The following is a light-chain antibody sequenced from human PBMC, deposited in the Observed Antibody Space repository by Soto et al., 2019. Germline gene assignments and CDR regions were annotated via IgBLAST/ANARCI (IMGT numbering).Light chain of an antibody. CDR2: GAS. J-gene: IGKJ1*01. Sequence: IVFTQSPGTLSLSPGERATLSCRASQSVSSSYLAWYQQKPGQAPRLLIYGASSRATGIPDRFSGSGSGTDFTLTISRLEPEDFAVYYCQQYGSSPPTFGQGTKVDI. CDR3: QQYGSSPPT. V-gene: IGKV3-20*01. CDR1: QSVSSSY.